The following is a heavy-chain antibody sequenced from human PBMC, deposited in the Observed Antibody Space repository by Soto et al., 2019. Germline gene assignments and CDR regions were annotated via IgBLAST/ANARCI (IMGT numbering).Heavy chain of an antibody. CDR3: ARGRKYYDFWSGYSHPHYYFNC. V-gene: IGHV4-34*01. CDR1: GGSFSGDC. D-gene: IGHD3-3*01. J-gene: IGHJ4*02. CDR2: INHSGRT. Sequence: SETLSLTCAVYGGSFSGDCWCWIRQPPGKGLEWIGEINHSGRTNYNPSLKSRVTISVDTSKSQFSLKLSSVTAADTAAYYCARGRKYYDFWSGYSHPHYYFNCWGQGTLVTVS.